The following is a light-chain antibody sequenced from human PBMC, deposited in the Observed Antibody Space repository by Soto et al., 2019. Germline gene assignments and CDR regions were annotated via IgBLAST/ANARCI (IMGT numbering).Light chain of an antibody. J-gene: IGLJ1*01. CDR1: SSDVGAYNF. CDR2: DVS. V-gene: IGLV2-14*03. CDR3: SSHTSSGTRV. Sequence: QSALTQPASVSGSPGQSITISCTGTSSDVGAYNFVSWYQQHPGKAPKLMIYDVSVRPSGVSNRFSGSKSGNTASLTISGLQAEDETDYYCSSHTSSGTRVFGTGTKVTVL.